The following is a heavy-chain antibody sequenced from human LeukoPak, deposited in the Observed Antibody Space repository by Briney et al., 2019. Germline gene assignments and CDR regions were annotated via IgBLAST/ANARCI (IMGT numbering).Heavy chain of an antibody. CDR3: ARAGYGDYLGDY. J-gene: IGHJ4*02. Sequence: SETLSLTCTDSRGSISSYYWCWIRQPPGKGLEWIGYIYNSGNTNYNPSLKSRVTISVDASKNQFSLKLSSVTAADTAVYYCARAGYGDYLGDYWGQGTLVTVSS. V-gene: IGHV4-59*01. D-gene: IGHD4-17*01. CDR2: IYNSGNT. CDR1: RGSISSYY.